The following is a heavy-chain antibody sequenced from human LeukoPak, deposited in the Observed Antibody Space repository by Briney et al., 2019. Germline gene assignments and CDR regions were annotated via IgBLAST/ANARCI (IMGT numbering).Heavy chain of an antibody. V-gene: IGHV3-7*01. CDR2: IKQDGSEK. CDR1: GFTFSNYW. CDR3: ARDRQIAY. J-gene: IGHJ4*02. Sequence: TGGSLRLSCAASGFTFSNYWLTWVRQAPGQGLEWVANIKQDGSEKHYVDSVKGRFTISRDNAKNSLYLQMNSLRAEDTAVYCCARDRQIAYWGQGTLVPVSS.